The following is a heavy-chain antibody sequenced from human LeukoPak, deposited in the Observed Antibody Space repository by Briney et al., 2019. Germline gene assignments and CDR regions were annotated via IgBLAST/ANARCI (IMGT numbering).Heavy chain of an antibody. Sequence: ASVKVSCKASGYTFTGYYMHWVRQAPGQGLEWMGWINPNSGGTNYAQKFQGWVTMTRDTSISTAYMELSRLRSDDTAVYYCVRSLAPYDILTGYPDDYYFDYWGRGTLVTVSS. J-gene: IGHJ4*02. V-gene: IGHV1-2*04. CDR3: VRSLAPYDILTGYPDDYYFDY. CDR2: INPNSGGT. D-gene: IGHD3-9*01. CDR1: GYTFTGYY.